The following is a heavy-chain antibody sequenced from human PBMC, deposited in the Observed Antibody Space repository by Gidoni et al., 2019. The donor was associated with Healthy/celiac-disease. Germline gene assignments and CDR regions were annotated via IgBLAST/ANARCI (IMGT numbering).Heavy chain of an antibody. V-gene: IGHV4-31*03. CDR2: LYYSGST. J-gene: IGHJ5*02. D-gene: IGHD3-22*01. CDR3: ARAEIGVGNWFDA. CDR1: GGSISSGGYY. Sequence: QVQLQESGPGLVKPSQTLSLTCTVSGGSISSGGYYWSWIRQHPGKGLEWIGYLYYSGSTYYNPSLKSRVTISVDTSKNQFSLKLSSVTAADTAVYYCARAEIGVGNWFDAWGQGTLVTVSS.